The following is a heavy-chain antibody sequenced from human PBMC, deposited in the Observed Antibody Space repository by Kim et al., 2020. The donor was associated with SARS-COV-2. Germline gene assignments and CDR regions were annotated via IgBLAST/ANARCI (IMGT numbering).Heavy chain of an antibody. CDR3: ATSLLRYFDWAYFDY. V-gene: IGHV4-59*01. CDR1: GGSISSYY. CDR2: IYYSGST. D-gene: IGHD3-9*01. J-gene: IGHJ4*02. Sequence: SETLSLTCTVSGGSISSYYWSWIRQPPGKGLEWIGYIYYSGSTNYNPSLKSRVTISVDTSKNQFSLKLSSVTAAATAVYYCATSLLRYFDWAYFDYWGQGTLVTVSS.